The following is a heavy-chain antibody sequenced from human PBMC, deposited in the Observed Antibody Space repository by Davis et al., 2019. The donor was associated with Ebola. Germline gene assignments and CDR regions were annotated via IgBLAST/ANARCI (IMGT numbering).Heavy chain of an antibody. D-gene: IGHD2-21*01. CDR2: SNSDGSTT. V-gene: IGHV3-74*01. CDR3: AVVIDPIDY. J-gene: IGHJ4*02. Sequence: PGGSLRLSCAASGLTLSSHWMHWVRQAPGKGLVWVSSSNSDGSTTTYADSVKGRFTISRDNSKNTLYLQMNSLRAEDTAVYYCAVVIDPIDYWGQGTLVTVSS. CDR1: GLTLSSHW.